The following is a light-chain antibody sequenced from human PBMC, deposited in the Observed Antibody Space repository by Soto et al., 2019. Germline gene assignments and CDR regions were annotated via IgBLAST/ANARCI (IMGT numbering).Light chain of an antibody. CDR1: QSVSSY. V-gene: IGKV3-11*01. J-gene: IGKJ5*01. CDR2: DAS. Sequence: EIVLTQSPATLSLSPGERATLSCRASQSVSSYLAWYQQKPGQAPRLIIYDASNSATGIPARFSGSGSGTDFTLTISSLEPEDFAVYYCQQRRNWPQITFGQGTRLEIK. CDR3: QQRRNWPQIT.